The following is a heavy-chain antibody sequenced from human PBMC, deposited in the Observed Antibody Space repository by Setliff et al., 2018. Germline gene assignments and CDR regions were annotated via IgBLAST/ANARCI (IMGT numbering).Heavy chain of an antibody. CDR1: GGSITSRSYY. J-gene: IGHJ5*01. V-gene: IGHV4-39*01. CDR3: VKPTWAGEVSSPFAFWFES. CDR2: IYYSGTT. Sequence: SETLSLTCSVSGGSITSRSYYWGWIRQSPGKGLERLGTIYYSGTTYYHSSLRSRVSISTDTSKNEFSLRLSSVTGADTSVYYCVKPTWAGEVSSPFAFWFESWGQGTLVTVSS. D-gene: IGHD3-3*01.